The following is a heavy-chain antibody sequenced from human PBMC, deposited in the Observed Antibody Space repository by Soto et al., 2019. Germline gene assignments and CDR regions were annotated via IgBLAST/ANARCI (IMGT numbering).Heavy chain of an antibody. D-gene: IGHD6-19*01. CDR3: VKGLNIDYNSAWFYFDY. J-gene: IGHJ4*02. CDR1: GFTFDDYT. V-gene: IGHV3-9*01. Sequence: EVQLVESGGGLVQPGRSLRLSCAASGFTFDDYTMHWVRETPGKGLEWVSSISGSGNNVDYRDSMKGRITISRDNAKNSLYLQMNSLRVEDTSLYYCVKGLNIDYNSAWFYFDYWGQGTVVTVSS. CDR2: ISGSGNNV.